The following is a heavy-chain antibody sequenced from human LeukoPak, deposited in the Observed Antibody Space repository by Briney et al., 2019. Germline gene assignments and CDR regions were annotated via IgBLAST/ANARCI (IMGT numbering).Heavy chain of an antibody. Sequence: GGSLRLSCAVSGFTFSTHSMNWVRQAPGKGLEWVSYIISSSNTIYYADSVKGRFTISRDNAKNSLYPQMNSLRAEDTAVYYCARAVGHGSGSPRMDVWGKGTTVTVSS. CDR1: GFTFSTHS. CDR2: IISSSNTI. V-gene: IGHV3-48*01. J-gene: IGHJ6*04. D-gene: IGHD3-10*01. CDR3: ARAVGHGSGSPRMDV.